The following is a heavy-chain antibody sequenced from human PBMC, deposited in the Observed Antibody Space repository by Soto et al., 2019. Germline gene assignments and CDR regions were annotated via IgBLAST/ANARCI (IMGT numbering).Heavy chain of an antibody. D-gene: IGHD6-19*01. CDR3: VIGYGWLPDY. V-gene: IGHV3-7*05. CDR2: IEQNGGER. Sequence: DVQLVESGGGLVQPGGSLRLSCEASEYTFSSLWMNWVRQAPGKGLEWVASIEQNGGERNYLASGKGRFTISRDNDKKSVYLQMNRKRAEATALYYGVIGYGWLPDYWGQGTLVIVSS. CDR1: EYTFSSLW. J-gene: IGHJ4*02.